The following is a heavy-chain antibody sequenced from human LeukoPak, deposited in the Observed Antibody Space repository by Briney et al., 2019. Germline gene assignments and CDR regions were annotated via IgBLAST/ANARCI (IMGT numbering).Heavy chain of an antibody. D-gene: IGHD2-15*01. J-gene: IGHJ4*02. CDR2: ISSGGSTI. V-gene: IGHV3-48*03. CDR1: GFTFGSYE. CDR3: ARDATRGGDFDS. Sequence: GGSLRLSCAASGFTFGSYEMNWVRQAPGKGLEWVSYISSGGSTIYYADSVKGRFTISRDNARNSLYLQMNSLRAEDTAVYYCARDATRGGDFDSWGQGTLVTVSS.